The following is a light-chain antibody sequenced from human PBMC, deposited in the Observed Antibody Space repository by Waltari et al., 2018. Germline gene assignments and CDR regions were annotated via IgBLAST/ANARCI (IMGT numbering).Light chain of an antibody. J-gene: IGKJ2*01. CDR2: GAS. CDR3: QQYGSSVMYT. V-gene: IGKV3-20*01. CDR1: QRLIKRY. Sequence: EVVLTQSPGTLSLSPGERATLSCRASQRLIKRYVAWYHQKPGQAPTLLIYGASNRAACIPDRFSGSGSETDFTLTISRLEPEDFGVYYCQQYGSSVMYTFGQGTRLEIK.